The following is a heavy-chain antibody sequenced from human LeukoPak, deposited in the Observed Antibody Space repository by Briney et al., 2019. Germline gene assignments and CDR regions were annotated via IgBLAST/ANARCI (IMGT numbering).Heavy chain of an antibody. Sequence: GGSLRLSCAPSGFTFSRYTMNWVRQAPGKGLEWVSSISSSSSYIYQADSVKGRFTISRDNAKNTLYLQMNSLRAEDTALYYCTRGYVGIDYWGQGTLVTVSS. CDR2: ISSSSSYI. CDR1: GFTFSRYT. V-gene: IGHV3-21*06. D-gene: IGHD5-12*01. CDR3: TRGYVGIDY. J-gene: IGHJ4*02.